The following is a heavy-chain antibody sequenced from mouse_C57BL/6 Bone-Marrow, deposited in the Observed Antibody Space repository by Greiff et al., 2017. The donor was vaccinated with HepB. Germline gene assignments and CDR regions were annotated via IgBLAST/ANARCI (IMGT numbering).Heavy chain of an antibody. J-gene: IGHJ3*01. CDR1: GFSLTSYG. CDR3: ASHYYGSSYDVAY. CDR2: IWSDGST. V-gene: IGHV2-6*03. Sequence: VMLVESGPGLVAPSQSLSITCTVSGFSLTSYGVHWVRQPPGKGLEWLVVIWSDGSTTSNSALKSRLSISKDNSKSQVFLKMNSLQTDDTAMYYCASHYYGSSYDVAYWGQGTLVTVSA. D-gene: IGHD1-1*01.